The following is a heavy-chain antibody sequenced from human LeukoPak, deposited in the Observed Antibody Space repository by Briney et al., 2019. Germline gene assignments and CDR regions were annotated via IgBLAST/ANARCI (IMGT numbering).Heavy chain of an antibody. D-gene: IGHD3-9*01. CDR3: ARDLGYDILTGPFDY. J-gene: IGHJ4*02. CDR1: GYTFTGYY. Sequence: ASVKDSCKASGYTFTGYYMHWVRQAPGQGLEWMGWINPNSGGTNYAQKFQGRVTMTRDTSISTAYMELSRLRSDDTAVYYCARDLGYDILTGPFDYWGQGTLVTVSS. V-gene: IGHV1-2*02. CDR2: INPNSGGT.